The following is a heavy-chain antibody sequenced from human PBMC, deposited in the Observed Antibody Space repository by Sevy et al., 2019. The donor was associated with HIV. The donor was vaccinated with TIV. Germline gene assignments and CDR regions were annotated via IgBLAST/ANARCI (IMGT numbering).Heavy chain of an antibody. D-gene: IGHD2-2*02. J-gene: IGHJ6*02. CDR3: AKVGYGSSTSCYSIYYGMDV. CDR1: GFTFSRNA. Sequence: GGSLRLSCAASGFTFSRNAMSWVRQAPGKGLEWASGITGSGGSTYYANSVKGRFTISRDNSKNTLHLQMNSLRVEDTAVYYGAKVGYGSSTSCYSIYYGMDVWGQVPTVTVSS. CDR2: ITGSGGST. V-gene: IGHV3-23*01.